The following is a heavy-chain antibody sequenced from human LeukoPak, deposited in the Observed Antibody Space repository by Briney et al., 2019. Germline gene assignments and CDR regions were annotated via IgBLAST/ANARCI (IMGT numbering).Heavy chain of an antibody. V-gene: IGHV3-30*02. Sequence: AGGSLRLSCAASGFTFSSYGMHWVRQAPGKGLEWVAFIRYDGNLHYYANAVKGRFTISRDNSNNTVYLQMNSLRSDDTAIYYCAKDGDFWSGYYTGIDTWGQGTLITVSP. CDR2: IRYDGNLH. J-gene: IGHJ4*02. D-gene: IGHD3-3*01. CDR1: GFTFSSYG. CDR3: AKDGDFWSGYYTGIDT.